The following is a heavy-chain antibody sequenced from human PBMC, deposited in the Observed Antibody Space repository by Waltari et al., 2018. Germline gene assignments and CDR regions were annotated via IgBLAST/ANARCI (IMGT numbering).Heavy chain of an antibody. CDR3: ARVFLNYDVWSGPMGGYMDV. Sequence: QVQLQQWGAGLLKPSETLSLTCAVYGGSFSGYSWSWSRLPPGKGPEWTGETKQSGSTNCNPSLTSRVTIPVDTSKNQFSLKLSSVTAADTAVYYCARVFLNYDVWSGPMGGYMDVWGKGTTVTVSS. J-gene: IGHJ6*03. CDR2: TKQSGST. CDR1: GGSFSGYS. V-gene: IGHV4-34*01. D-gene: IGHD3-3*01.